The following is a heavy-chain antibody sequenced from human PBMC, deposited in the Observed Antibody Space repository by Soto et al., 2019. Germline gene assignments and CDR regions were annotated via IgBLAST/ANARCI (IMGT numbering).Heavy chain of an antibody. Sequence: QVQLVQSGAEVKKPGSSVKVSCKASGGTFSSYAISWVRQAPGQGLEWMGGIIPIFGTANYAQKFQGRVTNTADESTSTAYLQLRSLRSEDTAVYYCARERGGRYYYYGMDVWGQGTTVTVSS. D-gene: IGHD3-10*01. CDR1: GGTFSSYA. J-gene: IGHJ6*02. V-gene: IGHV1-69*12. CDR3: ARERGGRYYYYGMDV. CDR2: IIPIFGTA.